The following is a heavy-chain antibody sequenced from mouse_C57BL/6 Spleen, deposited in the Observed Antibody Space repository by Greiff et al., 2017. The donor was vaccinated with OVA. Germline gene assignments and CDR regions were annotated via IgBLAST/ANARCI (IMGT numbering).Heavy chain of an antibody. D-gene: IGHD1-1*01. CDR2: ISRGSSTI. CDR1: GFTFSDYG. CDR3: ARKYYGSSDRYAKDY. Sequence: VHLVESGGGLVKPGGSLKLSCAASGFTFSDYGMHWVRPAPEKGLEWVAYISRGSSTIYYADTVKGRFTSSSDNAKNTWLLQMTRLMSEYAAMYYCARKYYGSSDRYAKDYWGQGTSVSVST. V-gene: IGHV5-17*01. J-gene: IGHJ4*01.